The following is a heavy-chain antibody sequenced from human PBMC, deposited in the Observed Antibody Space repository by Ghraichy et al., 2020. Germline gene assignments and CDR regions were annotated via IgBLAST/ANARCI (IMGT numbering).Heavy chain of an antibody. J-gene: IGHJ6*02. CDR1: GGSFSGYY. Sequence: SETLSLTCAVYGGSFSGYYWSWIRQPPGKGLEWIGEINHSGSTNYNPSLKSRVTISVDTSKNQFSLKLSSVTAADTAVYYCVNVDLRPPTSGMDVWGQGTTVTVSS. CDR3: VNVDLRPPTSGMDV. CDR2: INHSGST. D-gene: IGHD1-14*01. V-gene: IGHV4-34*01.